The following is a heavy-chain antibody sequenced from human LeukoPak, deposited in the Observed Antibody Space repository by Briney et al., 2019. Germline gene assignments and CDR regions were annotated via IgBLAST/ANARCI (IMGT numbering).Heavy chain of an antibody. J-gene: IGHJ6*02. CDR3: ASAGRGYSYGWDDYYGMDV. D-gene: IGHD5-18*01. CDR1: GGSFRGYY. Sequence: ASETLSLTCAVYGGSFRGYYWSWIRQPPGKGLEWIGEINHSGSTNYNPSLKSRVTISVDTSKNQFSLKLSSVTAADTAVYYCASAGRGYSYGWDDYYGMDVWGQGTTVTVSS. CDR2: INHSGST. V-gene: IGHV4-34*01.